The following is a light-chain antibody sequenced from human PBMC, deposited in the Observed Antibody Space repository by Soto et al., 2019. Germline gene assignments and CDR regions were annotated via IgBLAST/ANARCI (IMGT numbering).Light chain of an antibody. CDR3: QQCYMGCT. J-gene: IGKJ1*01. Sequence: DIQMTQSPSTLSASVGDRVTITCRASQSIGRFLAWYQHQPGKAPKLLIYDASTLESGVPSRFSGTGSGTEFTFSITSLQPEDFGTYYCQQCYMGCTVGQGTKVDIK. CDR2: DAS. V-gene: IGKV1-5*01. CDR1: QSIGRF.